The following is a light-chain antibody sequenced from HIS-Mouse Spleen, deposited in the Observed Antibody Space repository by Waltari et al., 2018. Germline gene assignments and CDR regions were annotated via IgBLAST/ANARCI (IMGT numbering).Light chain of an antibody. CDR1: QSISSW. Sequence: DIQMTQSPSTLSASVGDRVTITCRASQSISSWLAWYQQKPGKAPKLLIYKASSLESGVPSRFSGSGSMTEFTLTISSLQPDDFATYYCQQYNSYLYTFGQGTKLEIK. CDR2: KAS. V-gene: IGKV1-5*03. CDR3: QQYNSYLYT. J-gene: IGKJ2*01.